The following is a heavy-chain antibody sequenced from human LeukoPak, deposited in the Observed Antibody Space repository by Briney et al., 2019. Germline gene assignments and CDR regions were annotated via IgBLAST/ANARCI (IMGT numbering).Heavy chain of an antibody. Sequence: SETLSLTCTVSSGSISSYYWSWIRQPAGKGLEWIGRIYTSGSTNYNPSLKSRVTMSVDTSKNQFSLKLSSVTAVDTAVYYCARESTSYSGSYLDYFDYWGQGTLVTVSS. CDR3: ARESTSYSGSYLDYFDY. V-gene: IGHV4-4*07. D-gene: IGHD1-26*01. J-gene: IGHJ4*02. CDR2: IYTSGST. CDR1: SGSISSYY.